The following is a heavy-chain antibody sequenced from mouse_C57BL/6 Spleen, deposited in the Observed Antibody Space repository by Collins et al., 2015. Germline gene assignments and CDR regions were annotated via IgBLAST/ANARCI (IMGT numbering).Heavy chain of an antibody. CDR3: ARMRLDSGWFAY. Sequence: PGAELVKPGASVKLSCKASGYTFTSYWMHWVKQRPGQGLEWIGEINPSNGRTNYNEKFKSKATLTVDKSSSTAYMQLSSLTSEDSAVYYCARMRLDSGWFAYWGQGTLVTVSA. D-gene: IGHD3-1*01. V-gene: IGHV1S81*02. CDR2: INPSNGRT. CDR1: GYTFTSYW. J-gene: IGHJ3*01.